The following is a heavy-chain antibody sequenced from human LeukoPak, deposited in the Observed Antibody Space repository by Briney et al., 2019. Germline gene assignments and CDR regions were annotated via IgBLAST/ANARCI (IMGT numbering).Heavy chain of an antibody. CDR3: ASSRTKAFMDV. D-gene: IGHD2-2*01. CDR2: IYTSGST. Sequence: PSEALSLTCTVSGGSISSYYWSWIRQPARKGLEWIGRIYTSGSTNYNPSLKSRVTMSVDTSKNQFSLNLSSVTAADTAVYYCASSRTKAFMDVWGKGTTVTVSS. V-gene: IGHV4-4*07. CDR1: GGSISSYY. J-gene: IGHJ6*04.